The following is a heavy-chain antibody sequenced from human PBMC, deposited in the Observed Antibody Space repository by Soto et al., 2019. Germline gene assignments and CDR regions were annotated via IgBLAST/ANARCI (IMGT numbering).Heavy chain of an antibody. CDR2: INPSGGST. CDR1: GYTFTSYY. CDR3: ARENMVRGDAFDI. J-gene: IGHJ3*02. Sequence: QVQLVQSGAEVKKPGASVKVPCKASGYTFTSYYMHWVRQAPGQGLEWMGIINPSGGSTSYAQKFQGRVTMTRDTATSTVYMELSSLRSEDTAVYYCARENMVRGDAFDIWGQGTMVTVSS. V-gene: IGHV1-46*01. D-gene: IGHD3-10*01.